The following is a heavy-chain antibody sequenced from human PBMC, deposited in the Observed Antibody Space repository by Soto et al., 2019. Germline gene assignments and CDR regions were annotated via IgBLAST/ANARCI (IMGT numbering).Heavy chain of an antibody. CDR3: AKCMGSSWIGVIDN. D-gene: IGHD6-13*01. CDR2: IYTGGST. J-gene: IGHJ4*02. V-gene: IGHV3-53*01. Sequence: GGSLRLSCAASGFTVSTNYMSWVRQSPGKGLEWVSVIYTGGSTYYADSVKGRFTISRDNSKNRLFLQMNSLRAEDTAIYYCAKCMGSSWIGVIDNWGQGTLVTVSS. CDR1: GFTVSTNY.